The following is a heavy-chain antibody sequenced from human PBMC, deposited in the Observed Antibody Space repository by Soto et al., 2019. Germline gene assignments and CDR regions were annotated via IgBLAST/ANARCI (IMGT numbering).Heavy chain of an antibody. V-gene: IGHV1-69*13. CDR2: IIPIFGTA. D-gene: IGHD6-6*01. J-gene: IGHJ3*02. CDR1: GGTFSSYA. CDR3: ARERIAARLSDAFDI. Sequence: ASVKVSCKASGGTFSSYAISWVRQAPGQGLEWMGGIIPIFGTANYAQKFQGRVTITADESTSTAYMELSSLRSEDTAVYYCARERIAARLSDAFDIWGQGTMVTVSS.